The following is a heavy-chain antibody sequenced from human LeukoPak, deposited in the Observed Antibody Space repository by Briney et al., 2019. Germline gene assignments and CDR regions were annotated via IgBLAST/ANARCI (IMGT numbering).Heavy chain of an antibody. J-gene: IGHJ4*02. CDR1: GFTFSSYA. V-gene: IGHV3-30*04. CDR3: ARAPKPNYDILTGYYVGGKHLDY. Sequence: GRSLRLSCAASGFTFSSYAMHWVRQAPGKGLEWVAVISYDGSNKYYADSVKGRFTISRDNSKNTLYLQMNSLRAEDTAVYYCARAPKPNYDILTGYYVGGKHLDYWGQGTLVTVSS. D-gene: IGHD3-9*01. CDR2: ISYDGSNK.